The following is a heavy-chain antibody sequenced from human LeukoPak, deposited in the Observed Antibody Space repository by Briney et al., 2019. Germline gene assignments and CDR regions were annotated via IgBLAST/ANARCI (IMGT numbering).Heavy chain of an antibody. D-gene: IGHD6-19*01. CDR2: IIPIFGTA. J-gene: IGHJ4*02. CDR3: AREDSSGWQYYFDY. CDR1: GGTFSSYA. Sequence: GASVTVSCKASGGTFSSYAISWVRQAPGQGLEWMGGIIPIFGTANYAQKFQGRVTITADESTSTAYMELSSLRSEDTAVYYCAREDSSGWQYYFDYWGQGTLVTVSS. V-gene: IGHV1-69*13.